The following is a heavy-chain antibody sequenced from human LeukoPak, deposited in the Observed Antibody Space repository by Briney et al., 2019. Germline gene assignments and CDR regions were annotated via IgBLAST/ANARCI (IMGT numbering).Heavy chain of an antibody. CDR1: GFSFDTYT. Sequence: GGSLRLSCAASGFSFDTYTMNWVRQAPGKGLEWVSYITSSSHDIKYADSVKGRFTISRDNARNALYMQMNSLRAEDTAVYYCARVQWFGIGYYYMDVWGKGTTVTVSS. V-gene: IGHV3-21*01. J-gene: IGHJ6*03. CDR2: ITSSSHDI. CDR3: ARVQWFGIGYYYMDV. D-gene: IGHD3-10*01.